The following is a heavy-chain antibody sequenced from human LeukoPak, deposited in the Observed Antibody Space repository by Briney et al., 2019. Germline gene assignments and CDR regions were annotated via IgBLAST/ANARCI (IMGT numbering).Heavy chain of an antibody. J-gene: IGHJ4*02. CDR1: GGSISSGGYY. Sequence: PSETLSLTCTVSGGSISSGGYYWSWIRQAPGKGLEWVSYISSSGSTIYYADSVKGRFTVSKDNANNSLYLQMNSLRAEDTAVYYCARLRIWLIDYWGQGTLVTVSS. CDR2: ISSSGSTI. CDR3: ARLRIWLIDY. D-gene: IGHD2-15*01. V-gene: IGHV3-11*04.